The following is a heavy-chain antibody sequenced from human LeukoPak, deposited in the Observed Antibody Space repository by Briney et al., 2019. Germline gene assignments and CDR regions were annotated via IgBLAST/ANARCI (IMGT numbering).Heavy chain of an antibody. J-gene: IGHJ4*02. Sequence: GGSLRLSCAASGFTFSDYYMSWIRQAPGKGLEWVSYISSSGSTIYYADSVKGRFTISRDNAKNSLYLQMNSLRAEDTAVYYCAKDLERWLHLGYFDYWGQGTLVTVSS. D-gene: IGHD5-24*01. CDR3: AKDLERWLHLGYFDY. V-gene: IGHV3-11*01. CDR2: ISSSGSTI. CDR1: GFTFSDYY.